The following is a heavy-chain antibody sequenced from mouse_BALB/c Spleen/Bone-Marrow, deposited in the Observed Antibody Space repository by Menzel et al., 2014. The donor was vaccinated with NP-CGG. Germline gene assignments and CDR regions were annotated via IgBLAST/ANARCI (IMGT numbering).Heavy chain of an antibody. CDR3: TRLDSSGYGAY. CDR2: IDPETGGT. J-gene: IGHJ3*01. CDR1: GYTFTDYE. D-gene: IGHD3-2*01. V-gene: IGHV1-15*01. Sequence: VKLQESGAEPVRPGASVTLSCKASGYTFTDYEMHWLKQTPVHGLEWIGAIDPETGGTAYNQKFKGRATLTTDKSSSTAYMELRSLTSEDSAVYYCTRLDSSGYGAYWGQGTLVTVSA.